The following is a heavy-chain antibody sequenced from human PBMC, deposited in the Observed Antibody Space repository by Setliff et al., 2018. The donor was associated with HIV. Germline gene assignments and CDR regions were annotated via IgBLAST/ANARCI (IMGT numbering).Heavy chain of an antibody. D-gene: IGHD2-15*01. CDR2: ISAHNGRI. CDR1: GYTFSSYG. Sequence: ASVKVSCKASGYTFSSYGISWVRQAPGQGLEWMGWISAHNGRINYAQKFQGRVTITTDESTSTAYMELSSLRSEDTAVYYCARGAVVTNYFDYWGQGTLVTVSS. J-gene: IGHJ4*02. V-gene: IGHV1-18*01. CDR3: ARGAVVTNYFDY.